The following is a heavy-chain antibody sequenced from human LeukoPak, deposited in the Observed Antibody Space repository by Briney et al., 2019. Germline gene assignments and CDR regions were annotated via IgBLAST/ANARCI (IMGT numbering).Heavy chain of an antibody. D-gene: IGHD5-24*01. CDR3: ARAGRRDGYNPGDAFDI. J-gene: IGHJ3*02. CDR2: INPNSGGT. V-gene: IGHV1-2*02. CDR1: GYTFTGYY. Sequence: ASVKVSFKTSGYTFTGYYMHWVRQAPGQGLEWMGWINPNSGGTNYAQKFQGRVTMTRDTSISTAYMQLSRLRSDDTAVYYCARAGRRDGYNPGDAFDIWGQGTMVTVSS.